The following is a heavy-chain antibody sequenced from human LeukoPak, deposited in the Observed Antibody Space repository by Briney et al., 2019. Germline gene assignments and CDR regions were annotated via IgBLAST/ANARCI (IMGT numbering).Heavy chain of an antibody. CDR2: IRGDSTET. J-gene: IGHJ4*02. CDR3: ARGHFGVVLDY. Sequence: GGSLRLSCAASGFTFSFYGMHWVRQTPGKGLEWVSSIRGDSTETRHADSLMGRFTISRDNAKKSLYLQMNSLRAEDTAVYYCARGHFGVVLDYWGQGTLVTVSS. D-gene: IGHD3-3*01. V-gene: IGHV3-21*01. CDR1: GFTFSFYG.